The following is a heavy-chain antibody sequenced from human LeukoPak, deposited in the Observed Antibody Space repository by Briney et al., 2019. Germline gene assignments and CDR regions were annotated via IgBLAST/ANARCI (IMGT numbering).Heavy chain of an antibody. CDR1: GGSISSGGYY. V-gene: IGHV4-30-2*01. CDR3: ARAAPDFWSGYYGDY. Sequence: SETVSLTCTVSGGSISSGGYYWSWIRQPPGKGLEWIGYIYHSGSTYYNPSLKSRVTISVDRSKNQFSLKLSSVTAADTAVYYCARAAPDFWSGYYGDYWGQGTLVTVSS. D-gene: IGHD3-3*01. CDR2: IYHSGST. J-gene: IGHJ4*02.